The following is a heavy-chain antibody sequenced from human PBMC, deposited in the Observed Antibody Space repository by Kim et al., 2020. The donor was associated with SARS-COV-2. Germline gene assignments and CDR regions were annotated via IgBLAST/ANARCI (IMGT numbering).Heavy chain of an antibody. CDR2: ISSSGSNI. D-gene: IGHD3-22*01. J-gene: IGHJ4*02. CDR3: ARDLKGYYSAYY. CDR1: GFMLSSYS. V-gene: IGHV3-48*02. Sequence: GGSLRLSCAASGFMLSSYSLNWVRQAPGKGLEWISYISSSGSNIYYADSLKGRFTLSRDNAKNTLYLQMNSLRDEDAAVYYCARDLKGYYSAYYWGQGTLVTVSS.